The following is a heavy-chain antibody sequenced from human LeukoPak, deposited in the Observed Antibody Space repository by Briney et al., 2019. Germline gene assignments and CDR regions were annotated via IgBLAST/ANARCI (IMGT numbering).Heavy chain of an antibody. CDR2: MSPNGGDT. CDR1: GYTFASFD. CDR3: AREVGATVDP. Sequence: ASVKVSCKASGYTFASFDISWVRQAPGQRLGWMGWMSPNGGDTGYALKFQGRVTMTRNNSISTAYMELSSLRSEDTAVYYCAREVGATVDPWGQGTLVIVSS. J-gene: IGHJ5*02. D-gene: IGHD1-26*01. V-gene: IGHV1-8*01.